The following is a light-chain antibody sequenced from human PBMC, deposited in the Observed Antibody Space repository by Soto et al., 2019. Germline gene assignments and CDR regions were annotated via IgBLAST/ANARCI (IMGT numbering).Light chain of an antibody. CDR1: QTIISW. CDR2: KAS. V-gene: IGKV1-5*03. CDR3: QHYNSYSEA. Sequence: DIQMTQSPSTLSGSVGDRVTITCRASQTIISWLAWYHQKPGKAPKLLIYKASTLKSGVPSRFSGSGSGTEFTLTISSLQPDDFATYYCQHYNSYSEAFGQGTKVELK. J-gene: IGKJ1*01.